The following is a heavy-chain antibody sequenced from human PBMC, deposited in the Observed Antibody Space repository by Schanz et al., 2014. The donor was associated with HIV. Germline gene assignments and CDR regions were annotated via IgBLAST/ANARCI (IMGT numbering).Heavy chain of an antibody. CDR3: ARGNDFFGGVPDY. D-gene: IGHD3-16*01. Sequence: QVQLVESGGGVVQPGRSLRLSCAASGFTFSSYGMHWVRQAPGKGLEWVAVISYDRRNKYYADSVKGRFTISRDNSKNTLFLQMNSLRGEDTAVYYCARGNDFFGGVPDYWGQGTLVTVSS. J-gene: IGHJ4*02. CDR1: GFTFSSYG. V-gene: IGHV3-30*03. CDR2: ISYDRRNK.